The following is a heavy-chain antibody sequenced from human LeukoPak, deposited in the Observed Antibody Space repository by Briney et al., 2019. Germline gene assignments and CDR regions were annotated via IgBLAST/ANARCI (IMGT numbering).Heavy chain of an antibody. CDR2: IIPISGTS. Sequence: SVKVSCKASGGTFSTFAINWLRQAPGQGLEWMGGIIPISGTSKTTQKFQDRVTISADKFTSTVFMDLSSLRSEDTAVYYCARQLSAYNMGGDPFNYWGQGTLVTVSS. V-gene: IGHV1-69*06. CDR1: GGTFSTFA. D-gene: IGHD3-16*02. CDR3: ARQLSAYNMGGDPFNY. J-gene: IGHJ4*02.